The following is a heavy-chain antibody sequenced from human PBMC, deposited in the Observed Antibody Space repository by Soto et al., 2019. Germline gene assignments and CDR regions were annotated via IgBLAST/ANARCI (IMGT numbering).Heavy chain of an antibody. D-gene: IGHD3-10*01. CDR3: ARLTILSSPKYRFCYYVDI. V-gene: IGHV1-18*01. J-gene: IGHJ6*03. CDR1: GYTFSTYG. Sequence: QVQLAQSGPELKKPGASLEVSCRASGYTFSTYGISWVRQVPGQGLEWMAWISVKNGDTNFAQKFQGRLSVTTDTSASTAYLKPRSLTSDDTAVYYCARLTILSSPKYRFCYYVDIGGKGTSVTVSS. CDR2: ISVKNGDT.